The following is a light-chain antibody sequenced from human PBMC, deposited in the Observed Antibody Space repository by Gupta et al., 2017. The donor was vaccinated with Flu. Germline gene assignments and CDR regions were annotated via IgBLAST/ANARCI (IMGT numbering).Light chain of an antibody. CDR3: LQALETPYS. CDR1: QSLVYSNGYNY. CDR2: LVS. J-gene: IGKJ2*03. Sequence: DIVMTQSPLSLPVTPVEPASISCRSSQSLVYSNGYNYLDWYLQKPGQPPQLLIYLVSNRASGVPDRFSGSGSGTDFTLKISRGEAEDVGVYYCLQALETPYSFGQGTKLEIK. V-gene: IGKV2-28*01.